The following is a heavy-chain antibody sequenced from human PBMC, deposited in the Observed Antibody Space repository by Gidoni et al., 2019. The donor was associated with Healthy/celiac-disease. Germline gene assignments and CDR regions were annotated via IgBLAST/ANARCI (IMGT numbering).Heavy chain of an antibody. CDR3: AVTGYSSGWYLDY. CDR1: GCTFDDYA. Sequence: EVQLVESGGVVVQPGGSLRLSCAASGCTFDDYAMHWVRQAPGKGLEWVSLISWDGGITYYADSVKGRFTISRDNSKNSLYLQMNSLRAEDTALYYCAVTGYSSGWYLDYWGQGTLVTVSS. CDR2: ISWDGGIT. D-gene: IGHD6-19*01. J-gene: IGHJ4*02. V-gene: IGHV3-43D*04.